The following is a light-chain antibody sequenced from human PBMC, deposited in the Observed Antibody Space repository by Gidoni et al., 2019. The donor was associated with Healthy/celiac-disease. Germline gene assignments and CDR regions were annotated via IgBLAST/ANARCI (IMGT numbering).Light chain of an antibody. CDR2: QDR. Sequence: SYELTQPPSVSVSPGQTASITCSGDKLGDKYACWYQQKPGQSPVLVIDQDRKRPSGIPERFSGANSGNTATLTISGTQAMDEADYYCQAWDSSTGVFGGGTKLTVL. V-gene: IGLV3-1*01. CDR1: KLGDKY. J-gene: IGLJ2*01. CDR3: QAWDSSTGV.